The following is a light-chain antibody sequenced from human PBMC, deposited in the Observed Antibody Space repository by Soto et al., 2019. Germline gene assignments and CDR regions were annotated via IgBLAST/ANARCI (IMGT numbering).Light chain of an antibody. CDR3: QQYYSNSWT. CDR2: EAS. J-gene: IGKJ1*01. CDR1: QSISSW. V-gene: IGKV1-5*03. Sequence: DIQMTQSPSTLSASVGDRVTITCRASQSISSWLAWYQQKPGKAPKLLIYEASSFLSGVPSRFSGSGSGTEFSPIISSRQPDDFATYYCQQYYSNSWTFGQGTKVEIK.